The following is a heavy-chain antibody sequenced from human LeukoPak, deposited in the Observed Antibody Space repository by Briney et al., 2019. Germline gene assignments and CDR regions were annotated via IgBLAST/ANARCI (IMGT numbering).Heavy chain of an antibody. Sequence: GASVKVSFTASGGTFSSYAISWVRQAPGQGLEWMGGIIPIFGTANYAQKFQGRVTITADESTSTAYMELSSLRSEDTAVYYCAAGYSSGWYGPQWGQGTLVTVSS. J-gene: IGHJ4*02. D-gene: IGHD6-19*01. CDR1: GGTFSSYA. CDR2: IIPIFGTA. V-gene: IGHV1-69*13. CDR3: AAGYSSGWYGPQ.